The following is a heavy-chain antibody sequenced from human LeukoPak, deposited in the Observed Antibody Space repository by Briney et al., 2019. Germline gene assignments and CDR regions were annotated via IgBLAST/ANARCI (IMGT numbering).Heavy chain of an antibody. CDR2: ISGSGGST. D-gene: IGHD3-10*01. J-gene: IGHJ4*02. Sequence: GGSLRLSCAASGFTFSSYAMSWVRQAPGKGLEWVSAISGSGGSTYYADSVKGRFTISRDNSKNTLYLQMNSLRAEDTAVYYCAKALAYYYGSGSYSKVSPHWGQGTLVTVSS. V-gene: IGHV3-23*01. CDR3: AKALAYYYGSGSYSKVSPH. CDR1: GFTFSSYA.